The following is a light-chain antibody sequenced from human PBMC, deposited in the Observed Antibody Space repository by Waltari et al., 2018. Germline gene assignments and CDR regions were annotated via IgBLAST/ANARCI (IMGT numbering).Light chain of an antibody. CDR2: GAS. Sequence: DIVWTQAPGTLSLAPGERATRACRTSQSGSSSYLAWYQQKPGQAPRLLIYGASSRATGIPDRFSGSGSWTDFTLTIRRLEPGDFAVYYCQQSGSSPWSFGQGTKVEI. CDR1: QSGSSSY. J-gene: IGKJ1*01. CDR3: QQSGSSPWS. V-gene: IGKV3-20*01.